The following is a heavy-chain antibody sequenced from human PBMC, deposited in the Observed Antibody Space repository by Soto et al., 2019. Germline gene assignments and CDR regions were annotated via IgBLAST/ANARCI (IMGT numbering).Heavy chain of an antibody. V-gene: IGHV3-23*01. J-gene: IGHJ5*02. CDR2: IRGSGGST. CDR3: AKDRDYSNYFRGFDP. Sequence: GSLRLSCAASGFSFSSYAMSWVRQAPGKGLEWVSGIRGSGGSTFYADSVKGRFTISRDNSKNTLYLQMNSLRAEDTAIYYCAKDRDYSNYFRGFDPWGQGTLVTVSS. CDR1: GFSFSSYA. D-gene: IGHD4-4*01.